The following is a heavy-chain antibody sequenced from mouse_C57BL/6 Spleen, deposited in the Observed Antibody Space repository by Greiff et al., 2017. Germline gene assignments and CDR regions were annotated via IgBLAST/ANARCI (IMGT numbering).Heavy chain of an antibody. CDR1: GFSLTSYA. J-gene: IGHJ4*01. D-gene: IGHD3-2*02. CDR3: ARGSSGYEDAMDY. Sequence: QVQLQQSGPGLVAPSQSLSITCTVSGFSLTSYAISWVRQPPGKGLEWLGVIWTGGGTNYNSALKSRLSISKDNSKSQVFLKMNSLQTDDTARYYCARGSSGYEDAMDYWGQGTSVTVSS. V-gene: IGHV2-9-1*01. CDR2: IWTGGGT.